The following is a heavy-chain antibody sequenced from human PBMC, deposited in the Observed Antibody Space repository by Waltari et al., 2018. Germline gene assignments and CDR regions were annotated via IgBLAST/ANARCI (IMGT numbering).Heavy chain of an antibody. CDR1: GGSISSYY. Sequence: QVQLQESGPGLVQPSETLSLTCTGSGGSISSYYWSWIRQPPGKGLEWIGYIYHSGSTNYNPSLKSRVTISVDTSKNQFSLKLSSVTAADTAVYYCARGGWHYFDYWGQGTLVTVSS. CDR3: ARGGWHYFDY. V-gene: IGHV4-59*01. D-gene: IGHD3-22*01. CDR2: IYHSGST. J-gene: IGHJ4*02.